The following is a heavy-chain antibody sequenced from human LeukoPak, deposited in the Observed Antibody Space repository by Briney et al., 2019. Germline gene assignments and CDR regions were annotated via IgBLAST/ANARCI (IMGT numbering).Heavy chain of an antibody. D-gene: IGHD4-17*01. Sequence: GASVKVSCKASGYTFTTYGMNWVRQAPGQGLEWMGWINTNTGNPTYAQGFTGRFVFSLDTSVSTAYLQISSLKAEDTAVYYCARDTVTTTGPEEPYFYYYYYMDVWGKGTTVTVSS. J-gene: IGHJ6*03. CDR2: INTNTGNP. CDR3: ARDTVTTTGPEEPYFYYYYYMDV. V-gene: IGHV7-4-1*02. CDR1: GYTFTTYG.